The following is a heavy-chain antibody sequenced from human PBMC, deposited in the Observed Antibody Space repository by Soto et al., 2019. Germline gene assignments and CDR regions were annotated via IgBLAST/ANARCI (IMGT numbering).Heavy chain of an antibody. CDR2: VNGANGNT. CDR3: SREILSPDFYFPGMAV. CDR1: RETLTSNS. J-gene: IGHJ6*02. D-gene: IGHD2-15*01. V-gene: IGHV1-3*01. Sequence: GASVKLRWEARRETLTSNSRRSVRHATKERLEWMGSVNGANGNTKYSQKFQGRVTMTTDTSTSTAYMELRSLRSDETAVYYCSREILSPDFYFPGMAVWGQGTTVTVSS.